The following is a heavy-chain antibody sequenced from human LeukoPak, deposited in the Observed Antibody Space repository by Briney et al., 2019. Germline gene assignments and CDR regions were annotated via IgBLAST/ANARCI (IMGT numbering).Heavy chain of an antibody. V-gene: IGHV3-7*01. Sequence: GGSLRLSCTASGFIFSNYWMTWVRQAPGKGLEWVAQINQDGSKEYYIDSVKARFSISRDNARNSLSLQMNSLRAEDTAVYYCERDGGVSGYDLLDYWGQGTLVTVSS. CDR2: INQDGSKE. D-gene: IGHD5-12*01. CDR1: GFIFSNYW. J-gene: IGHJ4*02. CDR3: ERDGGVSGYDLLDY.